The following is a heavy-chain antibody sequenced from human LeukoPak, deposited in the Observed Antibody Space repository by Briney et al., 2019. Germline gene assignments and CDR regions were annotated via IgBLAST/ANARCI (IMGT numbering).Heavy chain of an antibody. D-gene: IGHD5-18*01. CDR3: ARIQLWLPPYYYYYGMDV. Sequence: SVKVSCKASGGTFSSYAISWVRQAPGQGLEWMGGIIPIFGTASYAQKFQGRVTITADESTSTAYMELSSLRSEDTAVYYCARIQLWLPPYYYYYGMDVWGQGTTVTVSS. CDR2: IIPIFGTA. CDR1: GGTFSSYA. J-gene: IGHJ6*02. V-gene: IGHV1-69*13.